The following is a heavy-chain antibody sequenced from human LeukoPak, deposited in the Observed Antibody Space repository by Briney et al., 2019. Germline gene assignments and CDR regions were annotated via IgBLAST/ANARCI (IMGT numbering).Heavy chain of an antibody. CDR2: INPSGGST. CDR3: ATVVSGYYFDY. D-gene: IGHD3-22*01. J-gene: IGHJ4*02. Sequence: VASVKVSCEASGYTFTSYYMHWVRQAPGQGLEWMGIINPSGGSTSYAQKFQGRVTMTRDMSTSTVYMELSSLRSEDTAVYYCATVVSGYYFDYWGQGTLVTVSS. CDR1: GYTFTSYY. V-gene: IGHV1-46*01.